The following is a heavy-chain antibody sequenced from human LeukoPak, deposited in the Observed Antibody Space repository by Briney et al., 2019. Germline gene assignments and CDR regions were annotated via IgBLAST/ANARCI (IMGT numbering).Heavy chain of an antibody. Sequence: GGSLRLSCAASGFTFTGNSMQWVRQGPGKGLVWVARIHRDGGMTRYADSVEGRFTISRDNAKNTLYLQMNSLRAEDTAIYYCVRETGTIGYYMDVWGKGTTVTVSS. J-gene: IGHJ6*03. CDR2: IHRDGGMT. CDR1: GFTFTGNS. V-gene: IGHV3-74*01. D-gene: IGHD2-15*01. CDR3: VRETGTIGYYMDV.